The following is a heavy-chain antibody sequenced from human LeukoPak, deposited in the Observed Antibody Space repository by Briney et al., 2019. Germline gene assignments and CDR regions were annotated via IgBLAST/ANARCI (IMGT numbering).Heavy chain of an antibody. J-gene: IGHJ4*02. V-gene: IGHV4-39*01. CDR3: ARPALQYYDDKNGFWNF. CDR1: GDCISSTSYY. CDR2: IYYSGST. Sequence: KTSETLSLTCTVSGDCISSTSYYWGWIRQPPGKGLEWIGNIYYSGSTYYNPSLNSRVTISVDTSKNQFSLKLSSVTAADTAVYYCARPALQYYDDKNGFWNFWGQGTLVTVSS. D-gene: IGHD3-22*01.